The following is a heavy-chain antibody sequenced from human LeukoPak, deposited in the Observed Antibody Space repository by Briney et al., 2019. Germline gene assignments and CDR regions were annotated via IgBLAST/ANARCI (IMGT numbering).Heavy chain of an antibody. CDR2: IIPILGIA. V-gene: IGHV1-69*04. CDR1: GGTFSSYA. D-gene: IGHD2-15*01. CDR3: ARGGCSGGGCYSGGRSWFDP. Sequence: SVKVSCKASGGTFSSYAISWVRQAPGQGLERMGRIIPILGIANYAQKFQGRVTITADKSTSTAYMELSSLRSEDTAVYYCARGGCSGGGCYSGGRSWFDPWGQGTLVTVSS. J-gene: IGHJ5*02.